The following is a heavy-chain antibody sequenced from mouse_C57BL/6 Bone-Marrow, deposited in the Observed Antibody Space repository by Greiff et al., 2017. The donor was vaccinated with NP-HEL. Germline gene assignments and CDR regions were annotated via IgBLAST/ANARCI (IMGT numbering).Heavy chain of an antibody. D-gene: IGHD1-1*01. J-gene: IGHJ3*01. V-gene: IGHV5-9*01. CDR3: ARQGFPTVASFAY. CDR2: ISGGGGNT. Sequence: EVMLVESGGGLVKPGGSLKLSCAASGFTFSSYTMSWVRQTPEKRLEWVATISGGGGNTYYPDSVKGRFTISRDNAKNTLYLQMSSLRSEDTALYYCARQGFPTVASFAYWGQGTLVTVSA. CDR1: GFTFSSYT.